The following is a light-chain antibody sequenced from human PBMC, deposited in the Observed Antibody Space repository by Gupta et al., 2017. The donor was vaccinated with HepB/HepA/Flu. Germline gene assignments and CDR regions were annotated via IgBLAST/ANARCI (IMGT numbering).Light chain of an antibody. CDR2: AAS. J-gene: IGKJ1*01. V-gene: IGKV1-27*01. CDR3: QKYNSVPWT. Sequence: DMQMTQSPSSLSASVGDRVTITCRARQDISNSLAWYQAVPGKVPKLLIYAASTLQSGVPSRFSGSGSGTDFTLTISSLQPEDVATYYCQKYNSVPWTFGQGAKVEIK. CDR1: QDISNS.